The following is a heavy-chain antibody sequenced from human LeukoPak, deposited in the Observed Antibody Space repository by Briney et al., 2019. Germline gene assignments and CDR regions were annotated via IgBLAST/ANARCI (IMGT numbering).Heavy chain of an antibody. Sequence: PGGSLRLSCAASAFTFSTYGMNWVRQAPGKGLEWVSYISSSSSTIYYADSVKGRFTISRDNAKNSLYLQMNSLRAEDTAVYYRARAVSYGYIYGYGGFDYWGQGTLVTVSS. D-gene: IGHD5-18*01. V-gene: IGHV3-48*01. CDR1: AFTFSTYG. CDR3: ARAVSYGYIYGYGGFDY. J-gene: IGHJ4*02. CDR2: ISSSSSTI.